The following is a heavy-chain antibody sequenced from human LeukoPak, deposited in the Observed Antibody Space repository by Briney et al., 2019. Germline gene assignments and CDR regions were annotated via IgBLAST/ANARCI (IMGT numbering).Heavy chain of an antibody. V-gene: IGHV3-30*02. Sequence: GGSLRLSCAASGFTFSSYDIYWVRQAPGKGLEWVAFIRYDGSNKYYAYSVKGRFTISRDNSKNTLYLQMNSLRAEDTAVYYCATTGYSSRNYWGQGTLVTVSP. CDR2: IRYDGSNK. CDR3: ATTGYSSRNY. D-gene: IGHD6-13*01. CDR1: GFTFSSYD. J-gene: IGHJ4*02.